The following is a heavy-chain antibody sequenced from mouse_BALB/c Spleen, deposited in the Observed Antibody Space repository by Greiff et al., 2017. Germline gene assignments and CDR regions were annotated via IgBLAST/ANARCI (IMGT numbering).Heavy chain of an antibody. Sequence: EVMLVESGGGLVQPKGSLKLSCAASGFTFNTYAMNWVRQAPGKGLEWVARIRSKSNNYATYYADSVKDRFTISRDDSQSMLYLQMNNLKTEDTAMYYCVRGPHHYAMDYWGQGTSVTVSS. V-gene: IGHV10-1*02. CDR1: GFTFNTYA. CDR3: VRGPHHYAMDY. CDR2: IRSKSNNYAT. D-gene: IGHD3-3*01. J-gene: IGHJ4*01.